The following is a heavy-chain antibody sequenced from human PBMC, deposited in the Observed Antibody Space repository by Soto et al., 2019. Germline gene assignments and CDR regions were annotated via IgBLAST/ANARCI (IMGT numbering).Heavy chain of an antibody. CDR1: GFTFSSYA. CDR3: AKALLYSSSLDYGMDV. D-gene: IGHD6-13*01. CDR2: ISGSGGST. Sequence: AGGSLRLSCAASGFTFSSYAMSWVRQAPGKGLEWVSAISGSGGSTYYADSVKGRFTISRDNSKNTLYLQMNSLRAEDTAVYYCAKALLYSSSLDYGMDVWGQGTTVTVSS. J-gene: IGHJ6*02. V-gene: IGHV3-23*01.